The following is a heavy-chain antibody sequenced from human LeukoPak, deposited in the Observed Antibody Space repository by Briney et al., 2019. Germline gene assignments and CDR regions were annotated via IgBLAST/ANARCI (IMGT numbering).Heavy chain of an antibody. Sequence: GSLRLSCAASGFTFSSYSMNWVRQAPGKGLEWVSSISSSSRYIYYAESGKGGFNISRDNAKNSLYLQINSLRAEDTAVYYCASYDILTGYADYWGQGTLVTVSS. D-gene: IGHD3-9*01. V-gene: IGHV3-21*01. CDR2: ISSSSRYI. J-gene: IGHJ4*02. CDR3: ASYDILTGYADY. CDR1: GFTFSSYS.